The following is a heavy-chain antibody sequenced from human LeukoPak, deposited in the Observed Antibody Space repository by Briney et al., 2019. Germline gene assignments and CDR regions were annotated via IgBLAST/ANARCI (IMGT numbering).Heavy chain of an antibody. CDR3: ARWPQKYYYDSSGYPPPYYYYMDV. CDR1: GFTFSSYS. J-gene: IGHJ6*03. Sequence: GGSLRLSCAASGFTFSSYSMNWVRQAPGKGLAWVSSISSSSSYIYYADSVKGRFTISRDNAKNSLYLQMNSLRAEDTAVYYCARWPQKYYYDSSGYPPPYYYYMDVWGKGTTVTVSS. CDR2: ISSSSSYI. D-gene: IGHD3-22*01. V-gene: IGHV3-21*01.